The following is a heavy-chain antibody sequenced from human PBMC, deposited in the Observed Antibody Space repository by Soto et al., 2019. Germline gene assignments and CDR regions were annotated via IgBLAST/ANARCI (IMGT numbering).Heavy chain of an antibody. J-gene: IGHJ5*02. D-gene: IGHD5-18*01. CDR3: ARGYSDTAMVTWFDP. CDR2: IIPIFGTA. V-gene: IGHV1-69*08. CDR1: GGTFSSYT. Sequence: ASVKVSCKASGGTFSSYTISWVRQAPGQGLEWMGRIIPIFGTANYAQKFQGRVTITADKSTSTAYMELSSLRSEDTAVYYCARGYSDTAMVTWFDPWGQGTLVTVS.